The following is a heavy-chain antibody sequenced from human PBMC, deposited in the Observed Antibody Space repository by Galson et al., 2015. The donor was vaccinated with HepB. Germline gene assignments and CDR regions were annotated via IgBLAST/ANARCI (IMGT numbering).Heavy chain of an antibody. Sequence: SLRLSCAASGFTFSSHGMNRVRQAPGKGLEWVATIWVDGTNKFYADSVKGRFTISRDNSKNTLSLQMNSLRADDTAVYYCAREGDPHIYWSALDFWGQGTLVTVSS. CDR1: GFTFSSHG. CDR2: IWVDGTNK. V-gene: IGHV3-33*01. D-gene: IGHD3-3*01. J-gene: IGHJ4*02. CDR3: AREGDPHIYWSALDF.